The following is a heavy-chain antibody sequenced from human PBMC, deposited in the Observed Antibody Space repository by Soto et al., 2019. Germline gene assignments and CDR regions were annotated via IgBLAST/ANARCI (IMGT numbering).Heavy chain of an antibody. D-gene: IGHD6-13*01. Sequence: QAQVVQSGAEVRKPGSSVKLSCKASEGTFNSYAIAWVRQSPGQGLEWMGGIIPYYNTRNYAQKFQDRVTITADDSTNTVYMELSSLRSDDTAVYFCASGSSRRYHYFFDSWAQGTLVTVSS. J-gene: IGHJ4*02. CDR1: EGTFNSYA. V-gene: IGHV1-69*01. CDR2: IIPYYNTR. CDR3: ASGSSRRYHYFFDS.